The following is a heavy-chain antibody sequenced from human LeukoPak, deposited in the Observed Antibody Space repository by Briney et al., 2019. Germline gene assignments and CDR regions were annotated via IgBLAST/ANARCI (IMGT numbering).Heavy chain of an antibody. Sequence: GASVKVSCKASGGTFSSYAISWVRQAPGQGLEWMGGIIPIFGTANYAQKFQSRVTITADKSTSTAYMELSSLRSEDTAVYYCARALDIVVVVAATGQQRPNYYYYMDVWGKGTTVTVSS. D-gene: IGHD2-15*01. V-gene: IGHV1-69*06. CDR3: ARALDIVVVVAATGQQRPNYYYYMDV. J-gene: IGHJ6*03. CDR2: IIPIFGTA. CDR1: GGTFSSYA.